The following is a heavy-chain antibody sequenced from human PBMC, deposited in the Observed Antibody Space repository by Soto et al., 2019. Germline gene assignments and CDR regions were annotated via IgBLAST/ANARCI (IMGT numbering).Heavy chain of an antibody. Sequence: LEISREVSGYTFSKYLIVWVGQMAREGREWMGIIYPGDSDTRYSPSFKGHVTITADKYIHTPYLQWRRLKASDTGIHYCARQGGKYSYDRSAYYESWGQGTPVTVSS. CDR3: ARQGGKYSYDRSAYYES. CDR1: GYTFSKYL. J-gene: IGHJ4*02. V-gene: IGHV5-51*01. CDR2: IYPGDSDT. D-gene: IGHD3-22*01.